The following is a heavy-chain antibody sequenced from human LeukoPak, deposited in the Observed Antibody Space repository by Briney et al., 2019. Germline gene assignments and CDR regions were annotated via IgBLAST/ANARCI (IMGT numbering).Heavy chain of an antibody. J-gene: IGHJ4*02. CDR2: IYSGGST. CDR3: ARGLRAFGYFNY. CDR1: GFTVSSNY. D-gene: IGHD3-16*01. V-gene: IGHV3-53*01. Sequence: GGSLRLSCAASGFTVSSNYMSWVLQAPGRGLEWVSLIYSGGSTYYADSVKGRFTISRDNSKSTLYLQMNSLRAEDTAVYYCARGLRAFGYFNYWGQGTLVTVSS.